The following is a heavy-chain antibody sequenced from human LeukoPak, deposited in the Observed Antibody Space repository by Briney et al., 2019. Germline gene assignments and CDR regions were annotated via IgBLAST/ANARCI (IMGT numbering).Heavy chain of an antibody. CDR2: ISRRSIGTA. CDR1: GFTFSEYA. CDR3: VKDDFSSIITEGALDI. J-gene: IGHJ3*02. Sequence: PGGSLRLSCAASGFTFSEYAMTWVRQAPGKGLEWVSTISRRSIGTAYYADSVKDRFTISRDNSKNTLYLQVNSLRAEDTAVYYCVKDDFSSIITEGALDIWGQGTMVTVSS. V-gene: IGHV3-23*01. D-gene: IGHD3-10*01.